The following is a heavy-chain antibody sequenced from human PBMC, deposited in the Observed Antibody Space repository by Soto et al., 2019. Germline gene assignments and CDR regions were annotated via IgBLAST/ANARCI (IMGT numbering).Heavy chain of an antibody. D-gene: IGHD2-8*01. J-gene: IGHJ3*02. CDR2: INHSGST. V-gene: IGHV4-34*01. CDR1: GDSISNYY. Sequence: SETLSLTCSVSGDSISNYYWSWIRQPPGKGLEWIGDINHSGSTSYNPSLKSRVTISVDTSKNQFSLKLSSVTAADTAVYYCARPHKWWADGFVIWDEGTMVTVSS. CDR3: ARPHKWWADGFVI.